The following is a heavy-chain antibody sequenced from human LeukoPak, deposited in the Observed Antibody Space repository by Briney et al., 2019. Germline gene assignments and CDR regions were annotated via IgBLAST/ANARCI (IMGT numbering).Heavy chain of an antibody. Sequence: PGGSLRLSCAASGFTVSSNYMSWVRQAPGKGLEWVSVIYSGGSTYYADSVKGRFTISRDNSKNTLYLQMNSLRAEDTAVYYCARDRYYGSESYSQNYYFDYWGQGTLVTVSS. CDR2: IYSGGST. CDR3: ARDRYYGSESYSQNYYFDY. CDR1: GFTVSSNY. D-gene: IGHD3-10*01. J-gene: IGHJ4*02. V-gene: IGHV3-66*01.